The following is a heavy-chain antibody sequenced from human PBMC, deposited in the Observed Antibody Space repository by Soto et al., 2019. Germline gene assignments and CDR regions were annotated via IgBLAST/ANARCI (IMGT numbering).Heavy chain of an antibody. CDR2: INAGNGNT. V-gene: IGHV1-3*01. Sequence: GASVKVSCKASGYTFTRYAMHWVRQAPGQRLEWMGWINAGNGNTKYSQKFQGRVTITRDTSASTAYMELSSLRSEDTAVYYCARSIVVVTAIDYWGQGTLVTVSS. J-gene: IGHJ4*02. CDR1: GYTFTRYA. D-gene: IGHD2-21*02. CDR3: ARSIVVVTAIDY.